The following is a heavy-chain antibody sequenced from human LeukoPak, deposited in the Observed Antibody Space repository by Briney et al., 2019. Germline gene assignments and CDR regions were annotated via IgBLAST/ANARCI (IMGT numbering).Heavy chain of an antibody. CDR1: GGSISSSSYY. Sequence: SETLSLTCTVSGGSISSSSYYWGWIRQPPGKGLEWIGTIYYSGSTYHNPSLKSRVTISVDTSKKQFSLKLSSVTAADTAVYYCARIYCSSTSCYAGVLDYWGQGTLVTVSS. J-gene: IGHJ4*02. D-gene: IGHD2-2*01. CDR2: IYYSGST. CDR3: ARIYCSSTSCYAGVLDY. V-gene: IGHV4-39*01.